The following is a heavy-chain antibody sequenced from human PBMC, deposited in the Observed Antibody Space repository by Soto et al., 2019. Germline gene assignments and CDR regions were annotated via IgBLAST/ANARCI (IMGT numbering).Heavy chain of an antibody. CDR3: ARSPFAGSDAFDI. V-gene: IGHV1-45*02. J-gene: IGHJ3*02. CDR2: ITPFKSDT. D-gene: IGHD1-1*01. Sequence: SVEVSCTASGYTFTFRDLHWVRQAPGQALEWMGWITPFKSDTNYAQKFQDRVTITRDRSVSTAYMELSNLRSDDTAMYYCARSPFAGSDAFDIWGQGKMVAVSS. CDR1: GYTFTFRD.